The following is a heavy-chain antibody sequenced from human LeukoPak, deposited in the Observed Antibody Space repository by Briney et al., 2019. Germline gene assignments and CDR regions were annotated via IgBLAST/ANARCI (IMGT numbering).Heavy chain of an antibody. CDR2: IYYSGST. CDR1: GGSISSGGYY. D-gene: IGHD6-6*01. V-gene: IGHV4-39*01. J-gene: IGHJ4*02. CDR3: ARQGSSSQGFDY. Sequence: SETLSLTCTVSGGSISSGGYYWSWIRQPPGKGLEWIGSIYYSGSTYYNPSLKSRVTISVDTSKNQFSLKLSSVTAADTAVYYCARQGSSSQGFDYWGQGTLVTVSS.